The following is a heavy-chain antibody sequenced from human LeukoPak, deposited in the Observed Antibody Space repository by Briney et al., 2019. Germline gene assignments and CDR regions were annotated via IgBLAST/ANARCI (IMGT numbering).Heavy chain of an antibody. V-gene: IGHV3-53*04. J-gene: IGHJ4*02. D-gene: IGHD6-19*01. CDR1: GFTVSSNY. Sequence: GGSLRLSCAASGFTVSSNYMSWVRQAPGKGLEWVSVINSGSSSTYYTDSVKGRFTISRHNSKNTLYLQMNSLRAEDTAVYYCARVGSGWYDFDYWGQGTLVTVSS. CDR2: INSGSSST. CDR3: ARVGSGWYDFDY.